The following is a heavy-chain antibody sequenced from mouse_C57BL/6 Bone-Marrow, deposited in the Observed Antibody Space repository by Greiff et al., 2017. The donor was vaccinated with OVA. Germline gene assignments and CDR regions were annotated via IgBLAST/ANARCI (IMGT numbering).Heavy chain of an antibody. V-gene: IGHV1-59*01. CDR1: GYTFTSYW. J-gene: IGHJ2*01. CDR2: IDPSDSYT. Sequence: QVHVKQPGAELVRPGTSVKLSCKASGYTFTSYWMHWVKQRPGQGLEWIGVIDPSDSYTNYNQKFKGKATLTVDTSSSTAYMQLSSLTSEDSAVYYCARWSSGYVLDYWGQGTTLTVSS. D-gene: IGHD3-2*02. CDR3: ARWSSGYVLDY.